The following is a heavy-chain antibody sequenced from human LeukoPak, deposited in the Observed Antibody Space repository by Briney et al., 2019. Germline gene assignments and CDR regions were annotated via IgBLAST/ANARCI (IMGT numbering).Heavy chain of an antibody. CDR3: AREPAGVHVAFDI. V-gene: IGHV1-69*05. CDR2: IIPIFGTA. D-gene: IGHD3-10*01. J-gene: IGHJ3*02. Sequence: SVKVSCKASGGTFSSYTISWVRQAPGQGLEWMGGIIPIFGTANYAQKFQGRVTITTDESTSTAYMELSSLRSEDTAVYYCAREPAGVHVAFDIWGQGTMVTVSS. CDR1: GGTFSSYT.